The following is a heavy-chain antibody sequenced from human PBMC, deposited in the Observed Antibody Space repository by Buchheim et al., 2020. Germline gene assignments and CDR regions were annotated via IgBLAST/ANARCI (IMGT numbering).Heavy chain of an antibody. V-gene: IGHV3-30*18. CDR1: GFTFSSYG. CDR3: AKDDAVVVTFLGMDV. Sequence: QVQLVESGGGVVQPGRSLRLSCAASGFTFSSYGMHWVRQAPGKGLEWVAVISYDGSNKYYADSVKGRFTISRDNSKNTLYLQMNSLRAEDTAVYYCAKDDAVVVTFLGMDVWGQGTT. CDR2: ISYDGSNK. J-gene: IGHJ6*02. D-gene: IGHD2-21*02.